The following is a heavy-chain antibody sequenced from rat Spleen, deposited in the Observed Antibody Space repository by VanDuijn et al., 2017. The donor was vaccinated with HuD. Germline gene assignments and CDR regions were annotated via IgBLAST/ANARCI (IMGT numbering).Heavy chain of an antibody. V-gene: IGHV5-20*01. CDR1: GFTFSDYY. CDR2: INYDGSGT. CDR3: TLRTRVQEDY. D-gene: IGHD1-4*01. J-gene: IGHJ2*01. Sequence: EVQLVESDGGLVQPGRSLKLSCAASGFTFSDYYMAWVRQVPTKGLEWVATINYDGSGTYYRDSVKGRFTISRDNANSTLYLQMDSLRSEDTATYYCTLRTRVQEDYWGQGVMVTVSS.